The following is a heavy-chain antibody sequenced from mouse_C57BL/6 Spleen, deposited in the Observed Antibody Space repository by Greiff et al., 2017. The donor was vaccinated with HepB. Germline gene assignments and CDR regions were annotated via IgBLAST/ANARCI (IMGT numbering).Heavy chain of an antibody. V-gene: IGHV5-16*01. Sequence: EVQLVESEGGLVQPGSSMKLSCTASGFTFSDYYMAWVRQVPEKGLEWVANINSDGSSTYYLESLKSRFIISRDNAKNILYLQMSSLKSEDTATYYCARERFITTVVTTSYWYFDVWGTGTTVTVSS. J-gene: IGHJ1*03. D-gene: IGHD1-1*01. CDR2: INSDGSST. CDR3: ARERFITTVVTTSYWYFDV. CDR1: GFTFSDYY.